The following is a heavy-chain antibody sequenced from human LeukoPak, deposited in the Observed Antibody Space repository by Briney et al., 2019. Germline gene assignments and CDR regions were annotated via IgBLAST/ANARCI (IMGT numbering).Heavy chain of an antibody. Sequence: AASVTVSFTSSGYTFTTYSISWMRQAPGQSLEWMGWISPYNSNTKYAQKLQGRVTMTTDTSTNTAYMEVRSLRSDDTAVYYCARGAPVAAGSDAFDIWGQGTMVTVSS. CDR3: ARGAPVAAGSDAFDI. V-gene: IGHV1-18*01. CDR2: ISPYNSNT. D-gene: IGHD6-19*01. CDR1: GYTFTTYS. J-gene: IGHJ3*02.